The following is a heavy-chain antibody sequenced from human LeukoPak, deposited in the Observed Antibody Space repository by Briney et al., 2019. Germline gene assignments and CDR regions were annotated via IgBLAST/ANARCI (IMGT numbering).Heavy chain of an antibody. CDR2: IIPIFGTA. J-gene: IGHJ4*02. CDR3: ARASSDDTAMATPFAC. CDR1: GGTFSKYS. D-gene: IGHD5-18*01. V-gene: IGHV1-69*01. Sequence: GSSVKVSCKASGGTFSKYSINWVRQAPGQGLEWMGGIIPIFGTANYVQKFQGRVTITADVSTRTAYMELSRLRSEDTAVYYCARASSDDTAMATPFACWGQGTLVTVSS.